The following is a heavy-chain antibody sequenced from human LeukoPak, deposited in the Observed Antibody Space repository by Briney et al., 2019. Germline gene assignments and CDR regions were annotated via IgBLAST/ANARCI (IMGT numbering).Heavy chain of an antibody. Sequence: SETLSLTCTVSGGSVSSGSYYWSWIRQPPGKGLEWIGYIYYSGKTDYNPSLQSRVTISVDTSKNQFSLNLKSVTASDTAVYYCARREGSSGRGFDYWGQGTLVSVSS. J-gene: IGHJ4*02. CDR2: IYYSGKT. CDR1: GGSVSSGSYY. D-gene: IGHD6-19*01. CDR3: ARREGSSGRGFDY. V-gene: IGHV4-61*01.